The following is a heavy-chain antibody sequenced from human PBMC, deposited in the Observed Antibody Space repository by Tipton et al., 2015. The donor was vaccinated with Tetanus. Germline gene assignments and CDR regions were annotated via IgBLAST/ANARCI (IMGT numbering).Heavy chain of an antibody. CDR1: GALITTGGYS. V-gene: IGHV4-30-2*01. J-gene: IGHJ6*02. CDR2: IYQTDST. D-gene: IGHD1-1*01. Sequence: TLSLTCNVSGALITTGGYSWGWIRQPPGQGLEWLGYIYQTDSTYYNPSAMSRLTLSLRRSKNQVSLKRSSVTAAYTPVYYCVTVNFPNYYHYGMDVWGQGTTVTVSS. CDR3: VTVNFPNYYHYGMDV.